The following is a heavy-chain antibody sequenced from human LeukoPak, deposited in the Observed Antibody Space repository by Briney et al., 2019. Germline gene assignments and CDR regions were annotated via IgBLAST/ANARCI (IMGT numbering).Heavy chain of an antibody. J-gene: IGHJ5*02. CDR2: TNPDGSST. CDR1: GFTFSTYW. CDR3: VRDLVGRDGT. V-gene: IGHV3-74*01. Sequence: GGSLRLSCAASGFTFSTYWFPWVRQAPGEGPVWVSRTNPDGSSTDHADSVRGRFVISRDNARNTLYLQMNSLRAEDTAVYYCVRDLVGRDGTWGQGTLVTVSS. D-gene: IGHD1-26*01.